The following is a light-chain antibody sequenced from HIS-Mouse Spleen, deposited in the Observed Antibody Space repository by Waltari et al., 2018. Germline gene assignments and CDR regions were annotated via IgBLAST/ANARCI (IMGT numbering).Light chain of an antibody. J-gene: IGLJ1*01. V-gene: IGLV2-8*01. CDR1: SSHVGGSTY. CDR2: EVS. Sequence: QSALTQPPSASGSPGQSVTISCPGPSSHVGGSTYVSWYQQHPGKAPKLMIYEVSKRPSGVPDRFSGSKSGNTASLTVSGLQAEDEADYYCSSYAGSNIYVFGTGTKVTVL. CDR3: SSYAGSNIYV.